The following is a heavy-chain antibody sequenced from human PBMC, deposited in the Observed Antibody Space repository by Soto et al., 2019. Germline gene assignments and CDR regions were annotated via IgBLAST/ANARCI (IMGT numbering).Heavy chain of an antibody. V-gene: IGHV3-9*01. CDR1: GFTFDDYA. CDR2: ISWNSGSI. CDR3: AKDVRVYYYYRDV. J-gene: IGHJ6*03. Sequence: EVQLVESGGGLVQPGRSLRLSCAASGFTFDDYAMHWVRQAPGKGLEWVSGISWNSGSIGYADSVKGRFTISRDNAKNTLYLQMISLRAEDTALYYCAKDVRVYYYYRDVWGKGTTVTVSS.